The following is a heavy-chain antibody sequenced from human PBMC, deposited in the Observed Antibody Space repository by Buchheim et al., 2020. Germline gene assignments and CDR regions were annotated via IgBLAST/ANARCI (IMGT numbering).Heavy chain of an antibody. CDR1: GFTFSSFA. J-gene: IGHJ4*02. CDR2: LSASGST. D-gene: IGHD6-13*01. V-gene: IGHV3-23*01. CDR3: AKQGAGNSWYREFDY. Sequence: EVQLLESGGGLVQPGGSLRLSCAASGFTFSSFAMSWVRLAPGKGLEWVSTLSASGSTNYPASVRGRFTISRDNSKNTLFLQMNSLRAEDTAVYYCAKQGAGNSWYREFDYWGQGTL.